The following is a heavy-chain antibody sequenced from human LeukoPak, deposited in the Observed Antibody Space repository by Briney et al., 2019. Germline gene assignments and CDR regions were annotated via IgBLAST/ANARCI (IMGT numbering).Heavy chain of an antibody. Sequence: SETLSLTCTVSGGSISSGGYYWSWIRQHPGKGLEWIGYIYYSGSTYYNPSLKSRVTISVDTSKNQFSLKLSSVTAADTAVYYCARDLGYYDSSGYFDYWGQGTLVTVSS. CDR3: ARDLGYYDSSGYFDY. D-gene: IGHD3-22*01. J-gene: IGHJ4*02. V-gene: IGHV4-31*03. CDR1: GGSISSGGYY. CDR2: IYYSGST.